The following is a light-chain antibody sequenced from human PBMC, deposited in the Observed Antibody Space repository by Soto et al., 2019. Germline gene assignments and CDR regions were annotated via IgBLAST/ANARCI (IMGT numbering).Light chain of an antibody. Sequence: QSALTQPASVSGSPGQSITISFTGTSSDVGGYNYVSWYQQHPGKAPKLMIYDVSNRPSGVSNRFSGSKSGNTASLTISGLQAEDEADYYCSSYTSSSPYVFGTGTQLTVL. CDR1: SSDVGGYNY. CDR3: SSYTSSSPYV. J-gene: IGLJ1*01. CDR2: DVS. V-gene: IGLV2-14*01.